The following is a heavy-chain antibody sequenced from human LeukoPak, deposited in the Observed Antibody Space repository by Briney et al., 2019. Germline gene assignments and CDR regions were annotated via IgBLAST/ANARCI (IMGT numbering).Heavy chain of an antibody. J-gene: IGHJ4*02. CDR3: ARGPLDYDSSGYNDY. CDR1: GGSFSGYY. Sequence: SETLSLTCAVYGGSFSGYYWSWIRQPPGKGLEWIGEINHSGSTNYNPSLKSRVTISVDTSKNQFSLKLSSVTAVDTAVYYCARGPLDYDSSGYNDYWGQGTLVTVSS. D-gene: IGHD3-22*01. CDR2: INHSGST. V-gene: IGHV4-34*01.